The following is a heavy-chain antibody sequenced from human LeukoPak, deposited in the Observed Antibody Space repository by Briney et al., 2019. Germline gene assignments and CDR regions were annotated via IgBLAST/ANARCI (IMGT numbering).Heavy chain of an antibody. CDR1: GGSISSGDYY. CDR3: ASWPGAWYGEDF. D-gene: IGHD3-10*01. V-gene: IGHV4-61*08. Sequence: SETLSLTCTVSGGSISSGDYYWSWIRQPPGKGLEWIGYIYYSGSTKYNPSLKSRVTISVDTSKNQFSLKLSSVTAADTAVYYCASWPGAWYGEDFWGQGTLVTVSS. J-gene: IGHJ4*02. CDR2: IYYSGST.